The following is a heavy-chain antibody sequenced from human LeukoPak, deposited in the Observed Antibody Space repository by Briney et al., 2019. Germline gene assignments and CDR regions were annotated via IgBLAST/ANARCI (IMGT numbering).Heavy chain of an antibody. CDR2: ISCDGSNK. V-gene: IGHV3-30*18. CDR3: AKEGDAFDI. J-gene: IGHJ3*02. CDR1: GFTFSSYG. Sequence: PGRSLRLSCAASGFTFSSYGMHWVRQAPGKGLEWVAVISCDGSNKYYADSVKGRFTISRDNSKNTLYLQMNSLRAEDTAVYYCAKEGDAFDIWGQGTMVTVSS.